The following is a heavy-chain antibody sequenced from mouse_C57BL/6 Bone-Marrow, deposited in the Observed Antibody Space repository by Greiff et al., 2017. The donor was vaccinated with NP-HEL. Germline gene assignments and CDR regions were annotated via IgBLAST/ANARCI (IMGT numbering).Heavy chain of an antibody. CDR2: ISDGGSYT. CDR1: GFTFSSYA. Sequence: EVQLVESGGGLVKPGGSLKLSCAASGFTFSSYAMSWVRQTPEKRLEWVATISDGGSYTYYPDNVKGRFTISRDNAKNNLYLQMSHLKSEDTAMYYCARDEGGLRRGAYWGQGTLVTVSA. V-gene: IGHV5-4*01. D-gene: IGHD2-4*01. CDR3: ARDEGGLRRGAY. J-gene: IGHJ3*01.